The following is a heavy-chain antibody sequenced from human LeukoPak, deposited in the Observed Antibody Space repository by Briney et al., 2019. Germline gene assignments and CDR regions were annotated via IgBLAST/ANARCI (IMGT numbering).Heavy chain of an antibody. D-gene: IGHD5-24*01. J-gene: IGHJ4*02. CDR2: IYYSGST. Sequence: SETLSLTCTVSGGSITSYYWSWIRQPPGKGLEWIGNIYYSGSTNYDPFLKSRVTISVDTSKNQFSLKLTSVTAADTALYYCARGDGNKFDHWGQGTLVTVSS. CDR1: GGSITSYY. CDR3: ARGDGNKFDH. V-gene: IGHV4-59*01.